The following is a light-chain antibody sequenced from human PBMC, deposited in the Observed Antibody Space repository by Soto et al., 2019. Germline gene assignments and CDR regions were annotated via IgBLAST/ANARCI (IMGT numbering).Light chain of an antibody. V-gene: IGKV1-5*03. J-gene: IGKJ1*01. Sequence: DIQMTQSPSTLSASVGDRVTITCRASQSISSWLAWYQQKPGKAPKLLIYKASSLESGVPSRFSGRGSGTEFTLTISSLQPDDFAPYYCQQYNSYWTFGQGTKVEIK. CDR2: KAS. CDR3: QQYNSYWT. CDR1: QSISSW.